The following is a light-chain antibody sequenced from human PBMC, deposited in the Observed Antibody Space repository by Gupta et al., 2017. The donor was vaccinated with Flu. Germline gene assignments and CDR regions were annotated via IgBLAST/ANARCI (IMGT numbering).Light chain of an antibody. J-gene: IGKJ4*01. CDR3: QKYNSATLT. CDR1: QGISNY. CDR2: GAS. V-gene: IGKV1-27*01. Sequence: DIQVTQSPSSLSASVGDRVTITCRASQGISNYLAWYQRKPGKVPKLLIYGASTLQSGLPSRFSGSGSGTDFTLTINGLQPEDVATYYCQKYNSATLTFGGGTKVEIK.